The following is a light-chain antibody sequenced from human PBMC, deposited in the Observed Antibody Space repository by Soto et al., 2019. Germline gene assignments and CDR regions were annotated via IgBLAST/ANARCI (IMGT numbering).Light chain of an antibody. CDR2: EVS. Sequence: QSELTQPPSASVSPGQSATISCPGTSSDGGGYNYVPWYQQHPGKALNLMTYEVSKRPSGVPDRFSCSKSGTTAFMTITGLQADDEVDYYYSSYASSNPLVFGTGTKVTVL. CDR1: SSDGGGYNY. CDR3: SSYASSNPLV. J-gene: IGLJ1*01. V-gene: IGLV2-8*01.